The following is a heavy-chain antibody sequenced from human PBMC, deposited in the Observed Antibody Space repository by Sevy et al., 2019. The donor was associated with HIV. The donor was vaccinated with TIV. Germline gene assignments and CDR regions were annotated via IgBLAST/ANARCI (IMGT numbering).Heavy chain of an antibody. CDR1: GGSLDVFG. J-gene: IGHJ4*02. V-gene: IGHV4-59*01. Sequence: WETLSLTCTVSGGSLDVFGWTWVRQPPGKGLEWIGYAYYNGGTNYNPSLKSRLTIPVGTSARQFSLHLNSVTAADTAIYYCARDNSGSIDHWGQGILVTVSS. D-gene: IGHD3-10*01. CDR2: AYYNGGT. CDR3: ARDNSGSIDH.